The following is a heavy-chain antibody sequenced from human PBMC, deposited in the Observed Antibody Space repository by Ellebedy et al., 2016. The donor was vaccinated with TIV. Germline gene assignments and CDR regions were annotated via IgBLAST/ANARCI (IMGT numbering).Heavy chain of an antibody. D-gene: IGHD3-22*01. CDR2: IRSKAYGGTT. Sequence: GESLKISCTASGFTFGDYAMSWFRQAPGKGLEWVGFIRSKAYGGTTEYAASVKGRFTISRDDSKSIDYLQMNSLKTEDTAVYYCTRGYDSSGYYHRDWFDPWGQGTLVTVSS. CDR3: TRGYDSSGYYHRDWFDP. J-gene: IGHJ5*02. V-gene: IGHV3-49*03. CDR1: GFTFGDYA.